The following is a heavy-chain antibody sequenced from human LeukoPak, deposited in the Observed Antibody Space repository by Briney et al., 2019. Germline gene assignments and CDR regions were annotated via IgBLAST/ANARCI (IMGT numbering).Heavy chain of an antibody. Sequence: ASVKVSCKASGYTFTSYAIHWVRQAPGQRLEWMGWISAGNGNTKYSQNFQGRVTFISNTSATTAFLELSSLRSEDAAVYYCARDSGSGSNDYWGQGTLVTVSS. CDR3: ARDSGSGSNDY. D-gene: IGHD1-26*01. J-gene: IGHJ4*02. CDR2: ISAGNGNT. V-gene: IGHV1-3*01. CDR1: GYTFTSYA.